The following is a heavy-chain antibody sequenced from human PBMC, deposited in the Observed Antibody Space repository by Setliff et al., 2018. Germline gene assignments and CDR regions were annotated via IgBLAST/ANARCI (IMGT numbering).Heavy chain of an antibody. CDR3: ARAQNIFGGNFDS. V-gene: IGHV3-30*02. Sequence: PGGSLRLSCAASGFIFSNYGMYWVRQAPGKGLEWVAFIRYDGSNKYYADSVKGRFTISRDNSQNTVYLQMNALSGDDTAVYFCARAQNIFGGNFDSWGQGTLVTVSS. CDR2: IRYDGSNK. D-gene: IGHD3-3*01. J-gene: IGHJ4*02. CDR1: GFIFSNYG.